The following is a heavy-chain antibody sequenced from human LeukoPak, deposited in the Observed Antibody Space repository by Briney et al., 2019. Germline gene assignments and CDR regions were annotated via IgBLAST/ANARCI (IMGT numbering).Heavy chain of an antibody. V-gene: IGHV6-1*01. J-gene: IGHJ4*02. CDR2: TYYRSKWYN. CDR3: ARDFGTTGWHTFDY. D-gene: IGHD6-19*01. Sequence: SQTLSLTCVVSGDIVSSKNGAWNWIWQSPSRGLEWLVRTYYRSKWYNDYAESMEGRMTISQDTSKNQYSLHLNSVTPDDTAVYYCARDFGTTGWHTFDYWGQGTLVTVSS. CDR1: GDIVSSKNGA.